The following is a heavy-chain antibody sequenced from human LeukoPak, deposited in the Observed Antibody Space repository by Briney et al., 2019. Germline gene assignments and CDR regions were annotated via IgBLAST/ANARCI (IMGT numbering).Heavy chain of an antibody. Sequence: ASVKVSCKASGGTFSSYAISWVRQAPGQGLEWMGGIIPIFGTANYAQKFQGRVTITADESTSTAYIELSSLRSEDTAVYYCARRWGVQWYYYDSSGCYPFDYWGQGTLVTVSS. CDR2: IIPIFGTA. J-gene: IGHJ4*02. V-gene: IGHV1-69*13. CDR1: GGTFSSYA. D-gene: IGHD3-22*01. CDR3: ARRWGVQWYYYDSSGCYPFDY.